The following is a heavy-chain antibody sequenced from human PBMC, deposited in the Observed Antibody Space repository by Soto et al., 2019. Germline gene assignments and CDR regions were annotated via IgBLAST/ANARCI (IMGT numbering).Heavy chain of an antibody. CDR1: GGSISISNW. J-gene: IGHJ6*02. D-gene: IGHD2-15*01. CDR3: ARAGRGYCSGGSCYSGLYGMDV. Sequence: QVQLQESGPGLVKPSGTLSLTCAVSGGSISISNWWNWVRQPPGKGLEWIGQIYHSGSTNYNPSLNSRVTISVDKSKNQFSLKLSSVTAADTAVYYCARAGRGYCSGGSCYSGLYGMDVWGQGTTVTVSS. V-gene: IGHV4-4*02. CDR2: IYHSGST.